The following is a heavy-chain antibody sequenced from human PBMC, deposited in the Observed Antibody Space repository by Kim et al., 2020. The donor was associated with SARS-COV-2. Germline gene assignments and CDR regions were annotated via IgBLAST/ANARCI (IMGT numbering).Heavy chain of an antibody. D-gene: IGHD1-26*01. CDR2: T. J-gene: IGHJ4*02. V-gene: IGHV1-8*01. CDR3: ARGRIVGAVDY. Sequence: TGSAQKFQGRVTMTRNTSISTAYMELSSLRSEDTAVYYCARGRIVGAVDYWGQGTLVTVSS.